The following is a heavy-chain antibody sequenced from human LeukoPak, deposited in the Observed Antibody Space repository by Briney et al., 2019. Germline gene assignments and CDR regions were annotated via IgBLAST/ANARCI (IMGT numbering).Heavy chain of an antibody. Sequence: GASVKVSCKASGGTFSSYAISWVRQAPGQGLEWVGRIIPILGIANYAQKFQGRVTITADKSTSTAYMELSSLRSEDTAVYYCARDRESYYDSSGYYNPFDYWGQGTLVTVSS. CDR3: ARDRESYYDSSGYYNPFDY. CDR2: IIPILGIA. V-gene: IGHV1-69*04. D-gene: IGHD3-22*01. CDR1: GGTFSSYA. J-gene: IGHJ4*02.